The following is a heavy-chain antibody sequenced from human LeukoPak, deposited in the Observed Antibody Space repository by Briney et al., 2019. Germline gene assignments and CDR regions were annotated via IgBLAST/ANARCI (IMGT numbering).Heavy chain of an antibody. CDR2: IWYDASKK. CDR3: ARVSVSSNDY. J-gene: IGHJ4*02. D-gene: IGHD6-6*01. V-gene: IGHV3-33*03. CDR1: GFTFSSHG. Sequence: GGSLRLSCAASGFTFSSHGMHWVRQAPGKGLEWVAVIWYDASKKYYADSVRGRFTISRDNSKGTLFLQMNSLRVEDTAIYYCARVSVSSNDYWGQGTLVTVSS.